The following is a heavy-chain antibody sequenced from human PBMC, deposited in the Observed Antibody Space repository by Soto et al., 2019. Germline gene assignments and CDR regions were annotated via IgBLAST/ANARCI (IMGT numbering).Heavy chain of an antibody. CDR3: ATPRGSGSLYSFDY. J-gene: IGHJ4*02. D-gene: IGHD3-10*01. V-gene: IGHV4-34*01. CDR2: INHSGST. CDR1: GGSFSGYY. Sequence: SETMSLTCAVYGGSFSGYYWSWIRQPPGKGLEWIGEINHSGSTNYNPSLKSRVTISVDTSKNQFSLKLSSVTAADTAVYYCATPRGSGSLYSFDYRGQGTLVTVSS.